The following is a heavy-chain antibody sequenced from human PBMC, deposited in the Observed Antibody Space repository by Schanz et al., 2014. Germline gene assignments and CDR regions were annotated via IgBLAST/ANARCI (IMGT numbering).Heavy chain of an antibody. CDR1: GFPFSDYF. V-gene: IGHV3-11*01. CDR2: IGNGGVTI. CDR3: ARIGGSVFDY. Sequence: QVQLVDSGGGLLKPGGSLRLSCTASGFPFSDYFMAWIRQPPGRGLEWVSYIGNGGVTIYYADSVKGRFTISRDNSKNSLYLQMNSLRAEDTAVYYCARIGGSVFDYWAQGTLVTVSS. J-gene: IGHJ4*02. D-gene: IGHD3-10*01.